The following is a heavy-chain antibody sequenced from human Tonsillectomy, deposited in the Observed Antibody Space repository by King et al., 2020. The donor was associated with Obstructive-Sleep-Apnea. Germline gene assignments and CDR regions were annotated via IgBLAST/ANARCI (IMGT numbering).Heavy chain of an antibody. CDR2: IYYSGRT. V-gene: IGHV4-39*07. CDR1: GGSISSSSYY. Sequence: LQLQESGPGLVKPSETLSLTCTVSGGSISSSSYYWGWIRQPPGKGLEWIGSIYYSGRTYYNPSLKSRVTISVDTSKSQFSLKLSSVTAADTAVYYCARGGGLDYWGQGTLVTVSS. D-gene: IGHD1-26*01. CDR3: ARGGGLDY. J-gene: IGHJ4*02.